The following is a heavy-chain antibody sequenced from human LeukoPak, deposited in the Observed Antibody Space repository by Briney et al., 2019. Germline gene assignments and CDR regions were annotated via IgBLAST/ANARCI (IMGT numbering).Heavy chain of an antibody. Sequence: ASVKVSCKASGYTLTSYAMNWVRQAPGQGLEWMGWISAYNGNTNYAQKLQGRVTMTTDTSTSTAYMELRSLRSDDTAVYYCAGISSGYYADDAFDIWGQGTMVTVSS. D-gene: IGHD3-22*01. V-gene: IGHV1-18*01. CDR2: ISAYNGNT. CDR3: AGISSGYYADDAFDI. J-gene: IGHJ3*02. CDR1: GYTLTSYA.